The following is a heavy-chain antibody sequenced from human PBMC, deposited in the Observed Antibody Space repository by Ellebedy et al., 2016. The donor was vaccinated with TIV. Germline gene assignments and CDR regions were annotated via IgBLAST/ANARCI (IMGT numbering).Heavy chain of an antibody. CDR3: ARLRANQGIGATVYYGMDV. D-gene: IGHD5-12*01. CDR2: IYPGDSDT. Sequence: GESLKISXKGSGYRFTSYWIGWVRQMPGKGLEWMGIIYPGDSDTRYSPSFQGQVTISADKSISTDYLQWSSLKASDTAMYDCARLRANQGIGATVYYGMDVWGQGTTVTVSS. CDR1: GYRFTSYW. V-gene: IGHV5-51*01. J-gene: IGHJ6*02.